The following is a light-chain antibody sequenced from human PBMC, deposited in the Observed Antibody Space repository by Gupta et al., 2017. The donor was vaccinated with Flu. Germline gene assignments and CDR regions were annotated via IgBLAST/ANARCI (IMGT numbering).Light chain of an antibody. Sequence: PGERATLSCRASQSVSSKLAWYQQKPGQAPRLLIYGASTRATGIPARFSGSGSGTEFTLTISSLQSEDFAVYYCQQYNDWPLYTFGQGTKLEIK. J-gene: IGKJ2*01. CDR1: QSVSSK. CDR2: GAS. CDR3: QQYNDWPLYT. V-gene: IGKV3-15*01.